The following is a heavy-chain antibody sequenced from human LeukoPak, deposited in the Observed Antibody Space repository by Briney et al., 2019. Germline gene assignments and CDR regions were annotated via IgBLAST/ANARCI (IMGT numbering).Heavy chain of an antibody. CDR1: GFTFSSYG. D-gene: IGHD6-13*01. V-gene: IGHV3-64D*06. CDR2: INSNGDST. J-gene: IGHJ2*01. Sequence: GGSLRLPCSASGFTFSSYGMHWVRQAPGKGLEYVSAINSNGDSTSYADSVKGRFTISRDNSKNTLYLQMSSLRPEDTAVYYCVRRVAAAGPALSYFDLWGRGTLVTVSS. CDR3: VRRVAAAGPALSYFDL.